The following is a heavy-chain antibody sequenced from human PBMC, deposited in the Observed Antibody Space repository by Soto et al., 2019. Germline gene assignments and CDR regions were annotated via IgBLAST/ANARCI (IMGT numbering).Heavy chain of an antibody. CDR1: GFNFSSHA. D-gene: IGHD3-10*01. CDR2: VSNSGRST. CDR3: VKDSSGSWFSDFDS. J-gene: IGHJ4*02. Sequence: EVQLVESVGGLVQPGGSLRLSCSASGFNFSSHAMHWVRQAPGKGLEYVSGVSNSGRSTNYADSVKGRFTISRDNSKNTLYLQMSSLRPDDTALYYCVKDSSGSWFSDFDSWGQGTLVTVSS. V-gene: IGHV3-64D*08.